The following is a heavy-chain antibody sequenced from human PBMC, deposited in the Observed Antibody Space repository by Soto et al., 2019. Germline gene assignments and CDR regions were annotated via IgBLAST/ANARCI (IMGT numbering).Heavy chain of an antibody. J-gene: IGHJ4*02. D-gene: IGHD3-16*01. V-gene: IGHV3-23*01. CDR2: ISGSGGST. CDR3: AKDEVRRLGETFDY. CDR1: GFTFSSYA. Sequence: GGSLRLSCAASGFTFSSYAMSWVRQAPGKGLEWVSAISGSGGSTYYADSVKGRFTISRDNSKNTLYLQMNSLRAEDTAVYNYAKDEVRRLGETFDYWGQGTLVTVSS.